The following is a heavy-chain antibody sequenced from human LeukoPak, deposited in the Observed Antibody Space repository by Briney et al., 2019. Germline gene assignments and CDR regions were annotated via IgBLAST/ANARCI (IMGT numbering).Heavy chain of an antibody. CDR2: ISYDGSNK. V-gene: IGHV3-30*04. J-gene: IGHJ4*02. Sequence: GGSLRLSCAASGFIFSNYAIHWVRQAPGKGLEWVAVISYDGSNKYYVDSVKGRFTISRDNSKNTLYLRMNSLRAEDTALYYCARDRNFGDYAGDFDYWGQGTLVTVSS. CDR1: GFIFSNYA. CDR3: ARDRNFGDYAGDFDY. D-gene: IGHD4-17*01.